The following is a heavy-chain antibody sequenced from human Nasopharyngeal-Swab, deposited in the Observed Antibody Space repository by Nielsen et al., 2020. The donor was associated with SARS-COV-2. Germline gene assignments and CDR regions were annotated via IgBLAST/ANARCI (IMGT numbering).Heavy chain of an antibody. CDR3: ARDSTFSEGGGMDV. CDR2: IFPPGST. CDR1: GGSISSHY. J-gene: IGHJ6*02. Sequence: SETLSLTCTVSGGSISSHYWSWIRQPAGKGLEWIGRIFPPGSTNYNPSLKSRVTISVDTSKNEFSLNLRSVTTADTAVYYCARDSTFSEGGGMDVWGQGTTVTVSS. D-gene: IGHD1-26*01. V-gene: IGHV4-4*07.